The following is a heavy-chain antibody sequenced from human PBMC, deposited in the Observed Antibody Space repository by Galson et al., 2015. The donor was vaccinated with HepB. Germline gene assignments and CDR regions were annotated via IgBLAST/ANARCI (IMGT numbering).Heavy chain of an antibody. CDR2: IHSDEGST. J-gene: IGHJ6*02. Sequence: SLRLSCAVSGFTFNNYWMHWVRQAPGKGLVWVSRIHSDEGSTNYADSVKGRFTVSRDNAKNTLYLQMNSLRAEDTAVYYCARAPRAGRYFYYYGMDVWGQGTTVTVSS. CDR3: ARAPRAGRYFYYYGMDV. CDR1: GFTFNNYW. D-gene: IGHD3-10*01. V-gene: IGHV3-74*01.